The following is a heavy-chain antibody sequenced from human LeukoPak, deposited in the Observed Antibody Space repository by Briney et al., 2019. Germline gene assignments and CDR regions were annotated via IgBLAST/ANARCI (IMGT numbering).Heavy chain of an antibody. CDR3: TVTTSLDY. CDR2: IIADGTST. V-gene: IGHV3-48*03. J-gene: IGHJ4*02. CDR1: GFTFSGHD. D-gene: IGHD1-14*01. Sequence: GGSLRLSCVGSGFTFSGHDMNWVRQAPGKGLEWVSYIIADGTSTYYADSVKGRFTISRDNAKNSLYLQMNSLRAEDTAVYYCTVTTSLDYWGQGTLVTVSS.